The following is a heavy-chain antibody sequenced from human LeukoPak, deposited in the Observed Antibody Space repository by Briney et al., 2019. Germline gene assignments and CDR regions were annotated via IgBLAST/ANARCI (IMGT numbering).Heavy chain of an antibody. CDR1: GFTFSSYS. CDR2: ITASGTAM. J-gene: IGHJ4*02. CDR3: ASSGSYRFDY. D-gene: IGHD1-26*01. V-gene: IGHV3-48*02. Sequence: PGRSLRLSCAASGFTFSSYSMNWVRQAPGKGLEWVSHITASGTAMFYADSVKGRFTISRDNAKNSLYLQMNSLRDEDTAVYYCASSGSYRFDYWGQGTLATVSS.